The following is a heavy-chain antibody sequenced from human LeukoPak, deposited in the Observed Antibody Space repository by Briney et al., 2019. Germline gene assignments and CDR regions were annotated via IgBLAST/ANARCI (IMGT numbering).Heavy chain of an antibody. CDR1: GGSISSYY. J-gene: IGHJ4*02. Sequence: SETLSLTCTASGGSISSYYWSWIRQPAGKGLEWIGRIYTSGSTNYNPSLKSRVAMSVDTSKNQSSLKLSSVTAADTAVYYCARERRNYFDYWGQGTLVTVSS. CDR3: ARERRNYFDY. CDR2: IYTSGST. V-gene: IGHV4-4*07.